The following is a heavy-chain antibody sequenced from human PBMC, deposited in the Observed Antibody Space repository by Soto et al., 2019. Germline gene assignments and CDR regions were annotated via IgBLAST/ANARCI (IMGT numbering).Heavy chain of an antibody. D-gene: IGHD3-22*01. V-gene: IGHV1-18*04. Sequence: XKVSFKASGYTXTSYGISLVRQAPGQGLEWMGWISAYNGNTNYAQKLQGRVTMTTDTSTSTAYIELRSRRYYDAAVYYCARDRPYYDSSGYSPFDYRGQGTLGTVS. CDR2: ISAYNGNT. J-gene: IGHJ4*02. CDR3: ARDRPYYDSSGYSPFDY. CDR1: GYTXTSYG.